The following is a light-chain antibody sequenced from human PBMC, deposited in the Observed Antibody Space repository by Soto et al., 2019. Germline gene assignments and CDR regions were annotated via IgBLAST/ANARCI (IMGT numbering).Light chain of an antibody. CDR1: NSDIGSYNL. CDR3: CSYAGSDTYV. V-gene: IGLV2-23*02. Sequence: QSALTQPASVSGSPGQSITISCTGTNSDIGSYNLVSWYQQHPGKAPKLMIYDVTKRPSGVSNRFSGSKSGNTASLTISGLQAEDEADYYCCSYAGSDTYVFGTGTKLTVL. J-gene: IGLJ1*01. CDR2: DVT.